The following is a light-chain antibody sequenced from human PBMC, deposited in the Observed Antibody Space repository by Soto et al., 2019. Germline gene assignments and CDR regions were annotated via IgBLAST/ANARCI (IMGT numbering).Light chain of an antibody. J-gene: IGKJ4*01. CDR2: DAS. Sequence: EIVLTQSPATLSLSPGERATLSCRASQSVTKYLSWYQQKPGQAPRLLIYDASNRATGIPARFSGSGSGTYFTLTISSLEPEDFAVYYWQQRTIWPLTFGGGTKVEIK. CDR1: QSVTKY. CDR3: QQRTIWPLT. V-gene: IGKV3-11*01.